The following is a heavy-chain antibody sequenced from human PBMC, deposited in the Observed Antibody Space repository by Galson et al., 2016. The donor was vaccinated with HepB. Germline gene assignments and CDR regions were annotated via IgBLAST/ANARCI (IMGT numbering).Heavy chain of an antibody. CDR3: ARDAGSLTRVSYGMDD. D-gene: IGHD1-1*01. Sequence: SVKVSCKVSGGPFSSYGISWVRQAPGQGLEWMGGIIPLLRMTNYAQKFQGRVTFTADESTSTAYVELGSLRLEDTAVYYCARDAGSLTRVSYGMDDWGQGTTVTVS. CDR1: GGPFSSYG. CDR2: IIPLLRMT. V-gene: IGHV1-69*10. J-gene: IGHJ6*02.